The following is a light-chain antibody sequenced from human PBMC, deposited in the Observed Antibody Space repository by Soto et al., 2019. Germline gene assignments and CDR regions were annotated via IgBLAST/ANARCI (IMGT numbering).Light chain of an antibody. CDR1: QSLLYSSNNKNC. J-gene: IGKJ4*01. V-gene: IGKV4-1*01. Sequence: DIVMTQSPDSLAVSLGERATINCKSSQSLLYSSNNKNCLAWYQQKPGQPPKLLIYWASTRESGVPGRFSGSGSGTDFTLTISSLQAEDVAVYYCQQYYSTPLTFGGGTKVEIK. CDR2: WAS. CDR3: QQYYSTPLT.